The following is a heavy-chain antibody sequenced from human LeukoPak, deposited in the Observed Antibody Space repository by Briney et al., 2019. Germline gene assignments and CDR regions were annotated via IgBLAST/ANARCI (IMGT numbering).Heavy chain of an antibody. Sequence: GGSLRLSCAAPGFTFSNYWMHWVRQAPGKGPVWVSRINIDGSNTVYADFVKGRFTISRDNAKNTLYLQMNSLRAEDTAVYYCAKATGIAVAGRALDYWGQGTLVTVSS. D-gene: IGHD6-19*01. CDR2: INIDGSNT. CDR1: GFTFSNYW. J-gene: IGHJ4*02. V-gene: IGHV3-74*01. CDR3: AKATGIAVAGRALDY.